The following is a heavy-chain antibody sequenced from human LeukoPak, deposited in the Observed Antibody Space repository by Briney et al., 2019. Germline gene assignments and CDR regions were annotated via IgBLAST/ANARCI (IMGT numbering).Heavy chain of an antibody. V-gene: IGHV1-2*02. D-gene: IGHD6-13*01. CDR2: ISPNSGGT. J-gene: IGHJ4*02. Sequence: GASVKVSCKASGYTFTCYYIHWVRQAPGQALDWMGWISPNSGGTNYVQKFQGRVTMTRDTSISTAYMELTRLTSDDTAMYYCARAGEEYTSTWYGAYWGQGTLVTVSS. CDR1: GYTFTCYY. CDR3: ARAGEEYTSTWYGAY.